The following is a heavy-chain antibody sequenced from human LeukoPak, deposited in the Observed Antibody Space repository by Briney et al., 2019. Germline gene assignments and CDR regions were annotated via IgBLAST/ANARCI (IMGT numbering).Heavy chain of an antibody. CDR3: AKDRLGYCSGGSCHVPDY. V-gene: IGHV3-30*18. Sequence: GRSLRLSRAASGFTFSSYGMHWVRQAPGKGLEWVSVISYDGSNKYYADSVKGRFTISRDNSKNTLYLQMNSLRAEDTAVYCCAKDRLGYCSGGSCHVPDYWGQGTLVTVSS. CDR1: GFTFSSYG. D-gene: IGHD2-15*01. J-gene: IGHJ4*02. CDR2: ISYDGSNK.